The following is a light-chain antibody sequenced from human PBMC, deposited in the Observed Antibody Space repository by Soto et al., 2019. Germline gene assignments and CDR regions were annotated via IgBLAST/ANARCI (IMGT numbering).Light chain of an antibody. Sequence: SALTQPPSVSAAPGQTVTISCSGSGSNIGNNYVSWYQQLPGTAPKLLIYENNKRPPGIPDRFSGSKSGTSATLGITGLQTGDEADYYCGTWDSSLSAGVFGTGTKVTVL. J-gene: IGLJ1*01. CDR1: GSNIGNNY. CDR2: ENN. V-gene: IGLV1-51*02. CDR3: GTWDSSLSAGV.